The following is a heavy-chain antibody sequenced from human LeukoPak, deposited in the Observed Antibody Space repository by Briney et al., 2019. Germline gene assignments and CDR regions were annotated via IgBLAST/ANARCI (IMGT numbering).Heavy chain of an antibody. D-gene: IGHD6-19*01. CDR3: ARERLGWYYFDY. J-gene: IGHJ4*02. Sequence: GGSLRLSCAASGFTFSSYGMHWVRQAPGKGLEWVAVIWYDGSNKYYADSVKGRFTISRDNSKNTLYLRMNSLRAEDTAVYYCARERLGWYYFDYWGQGTLVTVSS. CDR1: GFTFSSYG. CDR2: IWYDGSNK. V-gene: IGHV3-33*01.